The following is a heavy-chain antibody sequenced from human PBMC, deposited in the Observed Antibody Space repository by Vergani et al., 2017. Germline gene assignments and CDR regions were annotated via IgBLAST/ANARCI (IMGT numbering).Heavy chain of an antibody. Sequence: QVQLVESGGGVVQPGRSLRLSCAASGFTFSSYGMHWVRQAPGKGLEWVAVISYDGSNKYYADSVKGRFTISRDNSKNTLYLQMNSLRAEDTAVYYCAREGRGRLGEVSSRKYYYGMDVWGQGTTVTVSS. CDR1: GFTFSSYG. V-gene: IGHV3-30*03. J-gene: IGHJ6*02. CDR2: ISYDGSNK. D-gene: IGHD3-16*01. CDR3: AREGRGRLGEVSSRKYYYGMDV.